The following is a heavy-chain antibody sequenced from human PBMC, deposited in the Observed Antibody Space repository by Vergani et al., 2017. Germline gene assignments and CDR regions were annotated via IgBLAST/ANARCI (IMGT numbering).Heavy chain of an antibody. Sequence: EVQLVESGGGLVQPGRSLRLSCTASGFTFGDYAMSWFRQAPGKGLEWVGFIRSKPYGGTTEYAASVKGRFTISRDDSKSIAYLQRNSLKTEDTAVYYCTRDAVTIWEHIVVVTAPQVYYYYYYGMDVWGQGTTVTVSS. J-gene: IGHJ6*02. CDR2: IRSKPYGGTT. CDR1: GFTFGDYA. D-gene: IGHD2-21*02. CDR3: TRDAVTIWEHIVVVTAPQVYYYYYYGMDV. V-gene: IGHV3-49*03.